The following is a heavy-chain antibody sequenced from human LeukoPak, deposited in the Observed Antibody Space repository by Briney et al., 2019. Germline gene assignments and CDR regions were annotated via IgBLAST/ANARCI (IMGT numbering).Heavy chain of an antibody. V-gene: IGHV3-15*01. Sequence: PGGSLRLSCAASGFTFSNAWMSWVRQAPGKGLEWVGRIKSKTDGGTTDYAAPVKGRFTISRDDSKNTLYLHLNSLRAEDTAIYYCAKRDYSSSPSSVGYFDYWGQGTLVTVSS. CDR2: IKSKTDGGTT. CDR3: AKRDYSSSPSSVGYFDY. J-gene: IGHJ4*02. CDR1: GFTFSNAW. D-gene: IGHD6-6*01.